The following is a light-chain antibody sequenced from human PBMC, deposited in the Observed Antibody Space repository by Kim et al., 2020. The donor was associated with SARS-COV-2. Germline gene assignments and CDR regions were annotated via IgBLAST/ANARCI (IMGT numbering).Light chain of an antibody. V-gene: IGKV3-11*01. Sequence: EIVLTQSPATLSLSPGERATLSCRASQSVSSYLAWYQQKHGQAPRLLIYDASNMATGVPARVSGSGSGTDFTLTISSLEPEDFAVYYCQQRSNWPLTFGGGTKVYIK. CDR3: QQRSNWPLT. CDR1: QSVSSY. CDR2: DAS. J-gene: IGKJ4*01.